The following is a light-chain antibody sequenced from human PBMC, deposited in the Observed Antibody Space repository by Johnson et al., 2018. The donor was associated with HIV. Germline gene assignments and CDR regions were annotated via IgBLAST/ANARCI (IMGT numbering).Light chain of an antibody. J-gene: IGLJ1*01. V-gene: IGLV1-51*02. CDR3: GTWDSSLSAYV. CDR1: SSTIGNNF. Sequence: QSVLTQPPSVSAAPGQMVTISCSGSSSTIGNNFVSWYQVLPGTAPKLLIYKDNERPSGIPDRFSGSKSGTSATLGITGLQTGDEADYYCGTWDSSLSAYVFATETKVTVL. CDR2: KDN.